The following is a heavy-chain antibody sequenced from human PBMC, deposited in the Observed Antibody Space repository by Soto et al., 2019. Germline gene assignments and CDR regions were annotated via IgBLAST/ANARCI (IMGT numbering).Heavy chain of an antibody. CDR2: IYYSGST. CDR1: GGSISSYY. CDR3: ARVWGGAFDI. V-gene: IGHV4-59*01. D-gene: IGHD3-10*01. Sequence: SETLSLTCTVSGGSISSYYWSWIRQPPGKGLEWIGYIYYSGSTNYNPSLKGRVTISVDTSKNQFSLKLSSVTAADTAVYYCARVWGGAFDIWGQGTMVTVS. J-gene: IGHJ3*02.